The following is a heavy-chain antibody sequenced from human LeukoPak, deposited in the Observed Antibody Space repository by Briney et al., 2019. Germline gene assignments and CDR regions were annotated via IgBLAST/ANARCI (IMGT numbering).Heavy chain of an antibody. D-gene: IGHD4-17*01. V-gene: IGHV3-21*01. CDR2: ISSSSSYI. CDR3: ARDSPIDYGDYGSFDY. J-gene: IGHJ4*02. CDR1: GFTFSSYS. Sequence: PGGSLRLSCAASGFTFSSYSMNWVRQAPGKGLEWVSSISSSSSYIYYADSVKGRFTISRDNAKNSLYLQMNSLRAEDTAVYYCARDSPIDYGDYGSFDYWGQGTLVTVSS.